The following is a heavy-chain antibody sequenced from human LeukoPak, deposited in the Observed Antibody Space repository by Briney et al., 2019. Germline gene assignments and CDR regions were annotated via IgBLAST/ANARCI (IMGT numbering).Heavy chain of an antibody. CDR3: ARDRSRYYYDSSGYYLPLDY. CDR2: IYSGGST. D-gene: IGHD3-22*01. CDR1: GFTVSSNY. Sequence: GGSLRLSCAASGFTVSSNYMSWVRQAPGKGLEWVSVIYSGGSTYYADSVKGRFTISRDNSKNTLYLQMNSLRAEDTAVYYCARDRSRYYYDSSGYYLPLDYWGQGTLVTVSS. V-gene: IGHV3-66*01. J-gene: IGHJ4*02.